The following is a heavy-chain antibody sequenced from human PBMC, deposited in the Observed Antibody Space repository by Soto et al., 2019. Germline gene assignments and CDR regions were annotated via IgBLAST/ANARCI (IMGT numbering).Heavy chain of an antibody. CDR1: GFTFSSYS. Sequence: GGSLTLFCAASGFTFSSYSRQGVRQAPGKGLEWLPVISYDGSNKYYEDSVKVRFTISRDHSKTTLYLQMNSLRAEDTALYYCARDRLTLFGLVTHDFDYWGQGTLVTVSS. V-gene: IGHV3-30-3*01. CDR3: ARDRLTLFGLVTHDFDY. J-gene: IGHJ4*01. D-gene: IGHD3-3*01. CDR2: ISYDGSNK.